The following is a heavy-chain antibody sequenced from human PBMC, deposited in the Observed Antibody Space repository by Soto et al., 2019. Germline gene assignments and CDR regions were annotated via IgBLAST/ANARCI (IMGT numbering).Heavy chain of an antibody. CDR3: AGQTFTISLVSFGRSKWFLP. Sequence: SETLSHTCTVSGGSISPYYWSWIRQPPGKGLEWIGYIYYSGSTNYNPSLESRVTISVDTSKTQFSLKLSSVTAADTAVYFCAGQTFTISLVSFGRSKWFLPSSPAPLLTVS. D-gene: IGHD3-3*01. CDR1: GGSISPYY. V-gene: IGHV4-59*01. CDR2: IYYSGST. J-gene: IGHJ5*02.